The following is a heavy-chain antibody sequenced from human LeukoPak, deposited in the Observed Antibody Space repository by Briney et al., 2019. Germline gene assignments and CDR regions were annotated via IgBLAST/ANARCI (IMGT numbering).Heavy chain of an antibody. CDR2: IYYSGST. J-gene: IGHJ3*02. CDR3: ARVLPRRAFDI. CDR1: GGSISSYY. Sequence: SETLSLTCTVSGGSISSYYWSWIRQPPGKGLEWIGYIYYSGSTNYNPSLKSRVTISVDTSKNQFSLKLSSVTAADTAVYYRARVLPRRAFDIWGQGTMVTVSS. V-gene: IGHV4-59*01.